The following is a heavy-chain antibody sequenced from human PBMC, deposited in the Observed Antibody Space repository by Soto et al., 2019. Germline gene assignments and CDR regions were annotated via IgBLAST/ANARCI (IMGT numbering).Heavy chain of an antibody. D-gene: IGHD1-26*01. V-gene: IGHV4-59*01. CDR3: ARAKWELLDY. CDR1: GGSISSYY. J-gene: IGHJ4*02. Sequence: LSLTCTVSGGSISSYYWSWIRQPPGKGLEWIGYIYYSGSTNYNPSLKSRVTISVDTSKNQFSLKLSSVTAADTAVYYCARAKWELLDYWGQGTLVTVSS. CDR2: IYYSGST.